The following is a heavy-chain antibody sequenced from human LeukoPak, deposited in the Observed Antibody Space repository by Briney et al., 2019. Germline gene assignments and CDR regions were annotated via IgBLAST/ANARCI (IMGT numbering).Heavy chain of an antibody. V-gene: IGHV4-39*01. Sequence: SETLSLTCTVSGGSISSSSYYWGWIRQPPGKGLERIGSIYYSGSTYYNPALKSRVTISVDTSKNQFSLKLSSVTAADTAVYYCATTLAAADYYYYYMDGWGKGTTVSV. CDR3: ATTLAAADYYYYYMDG. J-gene: IGHJ6*03. D-gene: IGHD6-13*01. CDR2: IYYSGST. CDR1: GGSISSSSYY.